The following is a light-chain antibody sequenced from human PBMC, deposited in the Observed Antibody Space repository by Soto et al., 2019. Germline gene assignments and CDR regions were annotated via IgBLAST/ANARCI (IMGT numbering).Light chain of an antibody. CDR3: QQYNAYSPWT. CDR1: QSVSTW. J-gene: IGKJ1*01. CDR2: GAS. V-gene: IGKV1-5*01. Sequence: DIQMTQSPSTLSASVGDRVTITCRASQSVSTWLAWYQQKPGKAPKVLIYGASDLESGVPSRFSGSGSGTEFTLTICSLQPDDFATYYCQQYNAYSPWTFGQGTKVELK.